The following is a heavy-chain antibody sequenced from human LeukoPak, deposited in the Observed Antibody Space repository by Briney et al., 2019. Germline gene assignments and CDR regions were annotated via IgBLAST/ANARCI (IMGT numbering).Heavy chain of an antibody. CDR3: ARVAEMATAALFDY. D-gene: IGHD5-24*01. CDR1: GCSISSYY. Sequence: PSETLSLTCTVSGCSISSYYWSWIRQPPGKGLEWIGYIYYSGSTNYTPSLTSRVTISVDTSKNQFSLKLSSVTPADTAIYYCARVAEMATAALFDYWGQGTLVTVSS. CDR2: IYYSGST. V-gene: IGHV4-59*01. J-gene: IGHJ4*02.